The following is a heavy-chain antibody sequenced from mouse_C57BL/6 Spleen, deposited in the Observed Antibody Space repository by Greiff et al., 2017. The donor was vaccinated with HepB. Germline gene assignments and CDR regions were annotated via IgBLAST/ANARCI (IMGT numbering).Heavy chain of an antibody. CDR3: AAIYYGNHYAMDY. CDR2: INPNNGGT. D-gene: IGHD2-1*01. J-gene: IGHJ4*01. V-gene: IGHV1-18*01. Sequence: EVQLQQSGPELVKPGASVKIPCKASGYTFTDYNMDWVKQSHGKSLEWIGDINPNNGGTIYNQKFKGKATLTVDKSSSTAYMELRSLTSVDTAVYYCAAIYYGNHYAMDYWGQGTSVTVSS. CDR1: GYTFTDYN.